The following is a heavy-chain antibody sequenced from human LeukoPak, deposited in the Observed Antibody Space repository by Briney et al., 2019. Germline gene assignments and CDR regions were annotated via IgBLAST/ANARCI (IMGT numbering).Heavy chain of an antibody. CDR2: INHSGST. V-gene: IGHV4-39*07. Sequence: SETLSLTCTVSGGSISSSYYWWGWIRQPPGKGLEWIGEINHSGSTNYNPSLKSRVTISVDTSKNRFSLKLSSVTAADTAVYYCARGRGTIFGVAYYYYGMDVWGQGTTVTVSS. CDR3: ARGRGTIFGVAYYYYGMDV. J-gene: IGHJ6*02. D-gene: IGHD3-3*01. CDR1: GGSISSSYYW.